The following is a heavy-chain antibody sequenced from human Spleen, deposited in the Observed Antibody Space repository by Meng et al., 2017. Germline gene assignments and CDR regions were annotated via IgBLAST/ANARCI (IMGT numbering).Heavy chain of an antibody. CDR3: ARGPTTMAHDFDY. J-gene: IGHJ4*02. Sequence: QWRLKSWGPGLLKPSETLSLTCVVSGGSFSDYYWSWIRQPPGKGLEWIGEINHSGSTNYNPSLESRATISVDTSQNNLSLKLSSVTAADSAVYYCARGPTTMAHDFDYWGQGTLVTVSS. CDR1: GGSFSDYY. D-gene: IGHD4-11*01. CDR2: INHSGST. V-gene: IGHV4-34*01.